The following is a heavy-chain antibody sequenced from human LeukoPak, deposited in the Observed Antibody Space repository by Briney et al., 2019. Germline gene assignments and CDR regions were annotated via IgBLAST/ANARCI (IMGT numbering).Heavy chain of an antibody. V-gene: IGHV4-59*01. CDR1: GGSISSYY. CDR3: ARDTGDWFDP. D-gene: IGHD4-11*01. CDR2: IYYSGST. Sequence: SETLSLTCTVSGGSISSYYWSWIRQPPGKGREWIGYIYYSGSTNYNPSLKSRVPISVDTSKNQFSLKLSSVTAADTAVYYCARDTGDWFDPWGQGTLVTVSS. J-gene: IGHJ5*02.